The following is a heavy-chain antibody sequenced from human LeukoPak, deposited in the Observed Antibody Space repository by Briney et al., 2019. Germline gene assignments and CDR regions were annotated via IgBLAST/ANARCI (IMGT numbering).Heavy chain of an antibody. D-gene: IGHD6-19*01. CDR1: GYSFTSYW. CDR2: IDPSDSYT. V-gene: IGHV5-10-1*01. CDR3: ARHPPYSSGWYRYYYYGMDV. J-gene: IGHJ6*04. Sequence: GESLKISCKGSGYSFTSYWISWVRQMPGKGLEWMGRIDPSDSYTNYSPSFQGHVTISADKSIGTAYLQWSSLKASDTAMYYCARHPPYSSGWYRYYYYGMDVWGKGTTVTVSS.